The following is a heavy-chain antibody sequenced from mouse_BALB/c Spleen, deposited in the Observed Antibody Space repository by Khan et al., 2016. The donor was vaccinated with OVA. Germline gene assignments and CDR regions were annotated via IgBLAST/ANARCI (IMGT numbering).Heavy chain of an antibody. Sequence: VQLQQSGAEIVKPGASVKLSCTASGFNIKDTYMHWVKQRPEQGLEWFGRIDPANGNTKYDPKFQGKATITADTSSNTAYLQLSSLTSEDTAVFYCASVGESDEYDRYEAMDYWGQGTSVTVSS. CDR2: IDPANGNT. J-gene: IGHJ4*01. D-gene: IGHD2-4*01. CDR1: GFNIKDTY. CDR3: ASVGESDEYDRYEAMDY. V-gene: IGHV14-3*02.